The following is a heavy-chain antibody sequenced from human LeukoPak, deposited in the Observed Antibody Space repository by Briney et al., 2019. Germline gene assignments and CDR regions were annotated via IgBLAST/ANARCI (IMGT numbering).Heavy chain of an antibody. V-gene: IGHV1-18*01. CDR2: ISTYNGNT. J-gene: IGHJ4*02. D-gene: IGHD3/OR15-3a*01. CDR1: GYTFTNGG. Sequence: ASVKVSCKASGYTFTNGGITWLRQAPGQGLERVGYISTYNGNTDYAQKFQDRVTLTTDTSTSTAYMELRSLSSDDTAVYFCARTYDSSTGYYFDYWGQGTLVTVSS. CDR3: ARTYDSSTGYYFDY.